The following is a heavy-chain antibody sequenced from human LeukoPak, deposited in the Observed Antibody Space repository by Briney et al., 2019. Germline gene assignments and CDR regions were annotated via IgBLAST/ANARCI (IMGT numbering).Heavy chain of an antibody. Sequence: GGSLRLSCAASGFTFDDYAMHWVRRAPGKGLEWVSGISWNSGSIGYADSVKGRFTISRDNSKNTLYLQMNSLRAEDTAVYYCAKDRTVDYWGQGTLVTVSS. V-gene: IGHV3-9*01. J-gene: IGHJ4*02. D-gene: IGHD4-17*01. CDR1: GFTFDDYA. CDR3: AKDRTVDY. CDR2: ISWNSGSI.